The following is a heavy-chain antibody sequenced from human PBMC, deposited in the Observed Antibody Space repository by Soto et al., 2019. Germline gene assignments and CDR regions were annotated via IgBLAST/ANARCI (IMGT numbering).Heavy chain of an antibody. Sequence: PSETLSLTCTVSGGSIRSSSYSWGWIRQPPGKGLHWIGSIYYRGSTYFSPSLKSRVTISIDTSGNQFSLTLTSVTAADTAVYYCARHMFLEYYDVLTGPGAIDYWGHGTLVTVSS. V-gene: IGHV4-39*01. CDR2: IYYRGST. D-gene: IGHD3-9*01. J-gene: IGHJ4*01. CDR3: ARHMFLEYYDVLTGPGAIDY. CDR1: GGSIRSSSYS.